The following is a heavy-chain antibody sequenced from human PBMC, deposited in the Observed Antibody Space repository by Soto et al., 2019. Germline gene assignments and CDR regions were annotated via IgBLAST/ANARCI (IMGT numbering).Heavy chain of an antibody. CDR3: GRVGCYGSGSFTLYGVDA. CDR1: AGTFSSYV. Sequence: QVQLVQSGAEVKKPGSSVKVSCKASAGTFSSYVISWVRQAPGQGLEWMGGIIPMLGTANYAQKFQGRGTIPAYESRSTDYVELSSLATEDTAMYYCGRVGCYGSGSFTLYGVDAWGQGTPVPVFS. V-gene: IGHV1-69*11. J-gene: IGHJ6*02. CDR2: IIPMLGTA. D-gene: IGHD3-10*01.